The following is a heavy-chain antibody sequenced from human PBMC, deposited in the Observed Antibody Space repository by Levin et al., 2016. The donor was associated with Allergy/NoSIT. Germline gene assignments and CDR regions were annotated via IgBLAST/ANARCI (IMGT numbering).Heavy chain of an antibody. CDR2: IIPIFGTA. CDR3: ASSMKLKYSSSWYLDRNYYYYMDV. J-gene: IGHJ6*03. D-gene: IGHD6-13*01. Sequence: WVRQAPGQGLEWMGGIIPIFGTANYAQKFQGRVTITADESTSTAYMELSSLRSEDTAVYYCASSMKLKYSSSWYLDRNYYYYMDVWGKGTTVTVSS. V-gene: IGHV1-69*01.